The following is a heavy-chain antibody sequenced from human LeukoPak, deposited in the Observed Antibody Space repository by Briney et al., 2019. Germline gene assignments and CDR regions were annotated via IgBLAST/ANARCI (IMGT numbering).Heavy chain of an antibody. V-gene: IGHV4-39*07. J-gene: IGHJ4*02. CDR1: GGSISSSSYY. Sequence: PSETLSLTCTVSGGSISSSSYYWGWIRQPPGKGLEWIGSIYYSGSIYYNPSLKSRVTISVDTSKNQLSLKLRSVTAADTAVYYCARERREQLLPPYTRLVTYFDYWGQGTLVTVSS. CDR2: IYYSGSI. D-gene: IGHD1-26*01. CDR3: ARERREQLLPPYTRLVTYFDY.